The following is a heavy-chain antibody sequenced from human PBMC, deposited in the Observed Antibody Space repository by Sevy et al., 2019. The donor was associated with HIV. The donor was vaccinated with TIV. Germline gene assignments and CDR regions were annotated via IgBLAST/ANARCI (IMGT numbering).Heavy chain of an antibody. Sequence: GGSLRLSCAASGFTFSSYWMSWVRQAPGKGLEWVANIKQDGSEKYYVDSVKGRFTISRDNAKNSLYLQMNSLRAEDTAVYYCARDYCSSTSCYGNYYYGMDVCGQGTTVTVSS. CDR3: ARDYCSSTSCYGNYYYGMDV. J-gene: IGHJ6*02. CDR1: GFTFSSYW. V-gene: IGHV3-7*03. CDR2: IKQDGSEK. D-gene: IGHD2-2*01.